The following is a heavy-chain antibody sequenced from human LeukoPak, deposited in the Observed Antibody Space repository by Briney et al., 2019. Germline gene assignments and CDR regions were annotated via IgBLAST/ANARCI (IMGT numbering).Heavy chain of an antibody. D-gene: IGHD3-9*01. Sequence: GGSLRLSCAASGFTFSSYAMSWVRQAPGKGLEWVSAVSGSGGSTYYADSVKGRFTISRDNSKNTLYLQMNSLRAEDTAVYYCPKWTSFDILTGPEIDWGQGTLVTVSS. CDR3: PKWTSFDILTGPEID. V-gene: IGHV3-23*01. CDR1: GFTFSSYA. J-gene: IGHJ4*02. CDR2: VSGSGGST.